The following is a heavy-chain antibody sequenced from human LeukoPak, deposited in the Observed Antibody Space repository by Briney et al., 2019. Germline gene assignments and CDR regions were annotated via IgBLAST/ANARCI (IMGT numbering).Heavy chain of an antibody. CDR3: AKDYGSGSPSRFDY. CDR2: ISDSGDDT. J-gene: IGHJ4*02. Sequence: PGGSLRLSCTGSGFTFSNYVMSWVRQAPGKRLEWVSGISDSGDDTDYADSVKGRFTISRDNSENTLHLQVNSLRAEDTAVYYCAKDYGSGSPSRFDYWGQGTLVTVSS. CDR1: GFTFSNYV. V-gene: IGHV3-23*01. D-gene: IGHD3-10*01.